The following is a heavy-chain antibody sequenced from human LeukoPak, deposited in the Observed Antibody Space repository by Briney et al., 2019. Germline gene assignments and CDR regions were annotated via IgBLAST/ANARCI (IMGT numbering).Heavy chain of an antibody. CDR2: INHSGST. D-gene: IGHD2-15*01. J-gene: IGHJ4*02. CDR1: GASLSNSY. Sequence: NPSETLSLICTVSGASLSNSYWSWIRQSAGKGLEWIGEINHSGSTNYNPSLKSRVTISVDTSKNQFSLKLSSVTAADTAVYYCARHAVAAGDKLFDYWGQGTLVTVSS. CDR3: ARHAVAAGDKLFDY. V-gene: IGHV4-34*01.